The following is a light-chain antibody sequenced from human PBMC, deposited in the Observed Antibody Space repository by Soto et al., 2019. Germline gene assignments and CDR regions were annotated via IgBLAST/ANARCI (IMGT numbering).Light chain of an antibody. CDR2: EDD. CDR3: GAWASSLSAWV. Sequence: VLTQPPSVSAAPGQKVTISCSGSSSNIGNNYVSWYQQLPGTAPKLLIYEDDKRPSGIPDRFSGSKSGASATLGITGLQTGDEADYYCGAWASSLSAWVFGGGTKVTV. V-gene: IGLV1-51*02. J-gene: IGLJ3*02. CDR1: SSNIGNNY.